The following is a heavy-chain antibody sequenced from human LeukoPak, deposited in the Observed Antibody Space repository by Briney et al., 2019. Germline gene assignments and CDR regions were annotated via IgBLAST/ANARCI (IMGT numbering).Heavy chain of an antibody. D-gene: IGHD5-24*01. J-gene: IGHJ4*02. V-gene: IGHV4-39*01. CDR1: GGSISSSSFY. Sequence: PSETLSLTCTVSGGSISSSSFYWGWIRQPPEKGLEWIGSIYSSGTTYYSPSLKSRVTISVDTSKNQFSLKLNSVTAADTAVYYCARVDGYFDYWGQGTLVTVSS. CDR2: IYSSGTT. CDR3: ARVDGYFDY.